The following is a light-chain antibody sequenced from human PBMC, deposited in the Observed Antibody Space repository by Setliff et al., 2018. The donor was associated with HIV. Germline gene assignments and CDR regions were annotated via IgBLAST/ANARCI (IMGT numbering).Light chain of an antibody. Sequence: QSALTQPASVSGSPGQSITISCSGTSSDVGAYTYVSWYQHHPGKAPKLLIYEVSNRPSGVSNRFSGSKSGNTAPLTISGPQAEDEADYYCSSYTSSSTLVFGTGTKVTVL. CDR2: EVS. CDR3: SSYTSSSTLV. CDR1: SSDVGAYTY. V-gene: IGLV2-14*01. J-gene: IGLJ1*01.